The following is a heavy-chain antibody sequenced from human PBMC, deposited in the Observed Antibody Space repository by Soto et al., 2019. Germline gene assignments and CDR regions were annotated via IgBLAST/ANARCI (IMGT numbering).Heavy chain of an antibody. CDR2: IYYSGST. J-gene: IGHJ4*02. D-gene: IGHD2-15*01. CDR3: ARGGCSGGSCYADY. CDR1: GGSISSGGYY. V-gene: IGHV4-31*03. Sequence: QVQLQESGPGLVKPSQTLSLTCTVSGGSISSGGYYWSWIRQHPGKVLEWIGYIYYSGSTYYNPSLKSRVTISVDTSKNQFSLKLRSVTAADTAVYYCARGGCSGGSCYADYWGQGTLVTVSS.